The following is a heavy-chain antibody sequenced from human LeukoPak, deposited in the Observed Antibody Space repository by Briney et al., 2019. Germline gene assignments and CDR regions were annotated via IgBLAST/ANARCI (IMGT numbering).Heavy chain of an antibody. Sequence: PSETLSLACTVSGGSITGSYWSWLRQPPGKGLEYIGYIYYSGSTNYNPSLKSRVTISVDTSKNQFSLKLTSVTVADTAVYYCATAGPISGRHNYFDSWGQGTLVTVSS. D-gene: IGHD3-10*01. CDR3: ATAGPISGRHNYFDS. CDR2: IYYSGST. J-gene: IGHJ4*02. V-gene: IGHV4-59*01. CDR1: GGSITGSY.